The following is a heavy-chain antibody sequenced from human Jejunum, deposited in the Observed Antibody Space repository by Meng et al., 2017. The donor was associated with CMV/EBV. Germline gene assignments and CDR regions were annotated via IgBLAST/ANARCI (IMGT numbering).Heavy chain of an antibody. D-gene: IGHD3-3*01. CDR2: ISSSGDNT. CDR1: TFTFSTYA. J-gene: IGHJ4*02. CDR3: ATHYDFWSGYYDY. V-gene: IGHV3-23*01. Sequence: STFTFSTYAMSWVRQAPGKGLKWVSTISSSGDNTYYADSVKGRFTISRDNSKNTLYLQMNSLRAEDTAVYYCATHYDFWSGYYDYWGQGTRVTVSS.